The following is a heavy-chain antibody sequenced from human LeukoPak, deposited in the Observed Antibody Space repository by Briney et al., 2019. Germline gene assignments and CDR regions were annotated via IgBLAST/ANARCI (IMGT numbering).Heavy chain of an antibody. Sequence: SETLSLTCTVSGGSISSSRYYWGWIRQPPGKGLEWIGSIYYSGSTYYNPSLKSRVTISVDTSKNQFSLKLSSVTAADTAVYYCAGALWLLDYWGQGTLVTVSS. V-gene: IGHV4-39*01. J-gene: IGHJ4*02. D-gene: IGHD5-18*01. CDR3: AGALWLLDY. CDR1: GGSISSSRYY. CDR2: IYYSGST.